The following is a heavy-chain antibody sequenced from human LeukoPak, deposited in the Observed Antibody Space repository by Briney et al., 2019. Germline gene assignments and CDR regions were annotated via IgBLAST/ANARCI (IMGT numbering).Heavy chain of an antibody. CDR2: IYPGDSDT. J-gene: IGHJ4*02. D-gene: IGHD3-22*01. Sequence: GASLQISCKGSGYRFTTYWIGGGRQMPGRGREWMGIIYPGDSDTRYSPSFQGQVTISADKSSSNDYLQWSSLKASDTAMYYCARQFRDSSGYYSYYFYYWGQGTLVTVSS. CDR1: GYRFTTYW. V-gene: IGHV5-51*01. CDR3: ARQFRDSSGYYSYYFYY.